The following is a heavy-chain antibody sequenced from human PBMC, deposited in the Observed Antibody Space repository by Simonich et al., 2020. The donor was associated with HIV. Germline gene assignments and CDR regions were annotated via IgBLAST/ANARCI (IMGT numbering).Heavy chain of an antibody. J-gene: IGHJ3*02. Sequence: EVQLLESGGGLVQPGGSLRLSCAASGFTFSRYAMSWVRQAPGKRRDSVLAIGVSGGSKYYADSVKGRFTSSRDNSKNTLYLQMNSLRAEDTAVYYCAKEGVGDSSAWLPDAFDIWGQGTMVTVSS. CDR1: GFTFSRYA. CDR3: AKEGVGDSSAWLPDAFDI. V-gene: IGHV3-23*01. D-gene: IGHD6-19*01. CDR2: IGVSGGSK.